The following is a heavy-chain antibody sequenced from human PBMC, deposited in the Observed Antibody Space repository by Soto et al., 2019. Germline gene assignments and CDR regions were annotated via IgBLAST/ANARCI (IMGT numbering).Heavy chain of an antibody. CDR3: VRDCSGGGCYSDYVMAV. CDR2: FYSRGST. D-gene: IGHD2-15*01. J-gene: IGHJ6*04. Sequence: SWIRKPAGKGLGGVGGFYSRGSTDYNAPLKSRVSMSVDRSNNQFFLRLTSVTAEDTAVYYCVRDCSGGGCYSDYVMAVWGKGTTVTVSS. V-gene: IGHV4-4*07.